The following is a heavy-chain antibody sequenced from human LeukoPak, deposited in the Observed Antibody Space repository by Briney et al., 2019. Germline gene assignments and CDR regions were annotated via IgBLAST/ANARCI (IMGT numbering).Heavy chain of an antibody. D-gene: IGHD4-17*01. CDR1: GGSISNFY. V-gene: IGHV4-4*07. CDR3: AMTYDYGDYDAFDI. Sequence: PSETLTLTCTVSGGSISNFYWSWIRQPAGKGLEWIGRIYTSGSTNYNPSLKSRVTISVDTSKNQFSLKLSSVTAADTAVYYCAMTYDYGDYDAFDIWGQGTMVTVSS. CDR2: IYTSGST. J-gene: IGHJ3*02.